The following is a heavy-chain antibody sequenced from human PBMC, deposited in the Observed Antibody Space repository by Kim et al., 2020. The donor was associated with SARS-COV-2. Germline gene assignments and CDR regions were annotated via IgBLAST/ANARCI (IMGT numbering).Heavy chain of an antibody. J-gene: IGHJ3*02. Sequence: GGSLRLSCAASGFTFSSYAMHWVRQAPGKGLEWVAVISYDGSNKYYADSVKGRFTISRDNSKNTLYLQMNSLRAEDTAVYYCARAQGKRYFDWFSVTAIRSGAFDIWGQGTMVTVSS. CDR2: ISYDGSNK. CDR1: GFTFSSYA. CDR3: ARAQGKRYFDWFSVTAIRSGAFDI. V-gene: IGHV3-30*04. D-gene: IGHD3-9*01.